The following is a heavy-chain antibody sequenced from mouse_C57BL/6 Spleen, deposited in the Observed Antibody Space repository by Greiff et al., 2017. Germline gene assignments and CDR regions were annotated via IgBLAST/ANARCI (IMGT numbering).Heavy chain of an antibody. CDR1: GFTFSSYA. Sequence: EVMLVESGEGLVKPGGSLKLSCAASGFTFSSYAMSWVRQTPEKRLEWVAYISSGGGYIYYADTVKGRFTISRDNASNTPYLQMSSLKSDDTAMYYCTSAAYYSGAMDYWGQGTSVTVSS. CDR2: ISSGGGYI. J-gene: IGHJ4*01. CDR3: TSAAYYSGAMDY. D-gene: IGHD2-12*01. V-gene: IGHV5-9-1*02.